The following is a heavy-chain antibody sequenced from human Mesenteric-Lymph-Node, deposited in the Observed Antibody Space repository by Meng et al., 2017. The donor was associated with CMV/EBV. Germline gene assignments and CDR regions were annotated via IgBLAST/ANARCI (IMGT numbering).Heavy chain of an antibody. CDR2: INSDGSST. D-gene: IGHD3-22*01. Sequence: GESPKISCAASGFPLSSYWMHWVRQVPGKGLVWVSRINSDGSSTSYADSVKGRFTISRDNAKNTLYLQMNSLRAEDTAVYYCAKGGSVIEDYWGQGTRGTVSS. CDR1: GFPLSSYW. CDR3: AKGGSVIEDY. V-gene: IGHV3-74*01. J-gene: IGHJ4*02.